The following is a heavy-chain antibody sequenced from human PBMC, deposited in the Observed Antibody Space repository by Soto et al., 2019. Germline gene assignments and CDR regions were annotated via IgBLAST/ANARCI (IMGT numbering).Heavy chain of an antibody. CDR2: IKSKTDGGTT. CDR1: GFTFSNAW. CDR3: TTTDIVVVPAAADYYYYGMDV. J-gene: IGHJ6*02. V-gene: IGHV3-15*01. Sequence: PGGSLRLSCAASGFTFSNAWMSWVRQAPGKGLEWVGRIKSKTDGGTTDYAAPVKGRFTISRDDSKNTLYLQMNSLKTEDTAVYYCTTTDIVVVPAAADYYYYGMDVWGQGTTVTVSS. D-gene: IGHD2-2*01.